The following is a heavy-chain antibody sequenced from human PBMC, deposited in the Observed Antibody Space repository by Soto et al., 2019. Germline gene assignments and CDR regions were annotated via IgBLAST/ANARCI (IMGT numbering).Heavy chain of an antibody. CDR3: AKDESFSGSYYILFDY. CDR2: ISGSGGST. D-gene: IGHD1-26*01. Sequence: PGGSLRLSCAASGFTFSSYAMSWVRQAPGKGLEWVSAISGSGGSTYYADSVKGRFTISRDNSKNTLYLQMNSLRAEDTAVYYCAKDESFSGSYYILFDYWGRGTLVTVSS. CDR1: GFTFSSYA. J-gene: IGHJ4*02. V-gene: IGHV3-23*01.